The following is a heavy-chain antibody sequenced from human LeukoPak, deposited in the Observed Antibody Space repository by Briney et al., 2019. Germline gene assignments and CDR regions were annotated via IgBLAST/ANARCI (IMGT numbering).Heavy chain of an antibody. V-gene: IGHV3-7*01. CDR2: IKEDGSEM. CDR3: ARVNVGEDAFDI. Sequence: GGSLRLSCAASGFTYSSYWMSWVRQAPGKGLEWVANIKEDGSEMYYVDSVKGQFTISRDNAKNSLYLQMHSLRVEDTAVYYCARVNVGEDAFDIWGQGTLVTVSS. CDR1: GFTYSSYW. J-gene: IGHJ3*02. D-gene: IGHD3-10*02.